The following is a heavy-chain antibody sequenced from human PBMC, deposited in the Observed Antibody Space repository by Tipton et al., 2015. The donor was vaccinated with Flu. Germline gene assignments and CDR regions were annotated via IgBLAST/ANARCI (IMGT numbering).Heavy chain of an antibody. CDR1: NASINRPGYY. CDR3: SNLSDNGDDH. CDR2: VYYSGRT. Sequence: RSLRLSCTVSNASINRPGYYWNWIRQHSEKGLEWIGYVYYSGRTYYNPSLRSRFTISIDTSKSQFSLKVDSVTAADTAIYYCSNLSDNGDDHWGQGALVTVSS. V-gene: IGHV4-31*03. J-gene: IGHJ4*01. D-gene: IGHD4-17*01.